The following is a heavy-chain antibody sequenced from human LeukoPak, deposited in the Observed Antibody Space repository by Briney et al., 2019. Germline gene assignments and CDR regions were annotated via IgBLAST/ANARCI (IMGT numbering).Heavy chain of an antibody. Sequence: PGGSLRLSCAAYGFTFSSYAMSWVRQAPGKGLEWVSAISGSGGSTYYADSVKGRFTISRDNSKNTLYLQMNSLRAEDTAVYYCAKDGEADCSSTSCYAYWGQGTLVTVSS. V-gene: IGHV3-23*01. CDR2: ISGSGGST. D-gene: IGHD2-2*01. CDR1: GFTFSSYA. CDR3: AKDGEADCSSTSCYAY. J-gene: IGHJ4*02.